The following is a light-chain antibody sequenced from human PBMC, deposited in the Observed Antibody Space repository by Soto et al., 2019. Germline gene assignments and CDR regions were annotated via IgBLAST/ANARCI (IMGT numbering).Light chain of an antibody. CDR3: QEYDTYSAT. CDR1: QSIRTW. Sequence: DIQMTQSPSILSASVGDRVTITCRASQSIRTWLAWYQQKGGKAPRLLIYRASTSESGVPARFSGSGSGTEFTLTISSLQPDDFATYYCQEYDTYSATLGQGTTLEIK. CDR2: RAS. V-gene: IGKV1-5*03. J-gene: IGKJ2*01.